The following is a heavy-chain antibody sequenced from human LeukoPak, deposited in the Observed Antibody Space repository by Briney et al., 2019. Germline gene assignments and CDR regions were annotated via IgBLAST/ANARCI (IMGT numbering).Heavy chain of an antibody. V-gene: IGHV3-9*01. CDR1: GFTFDDYA. D-gene: IGHD6-19*01. J-gene: IGHJ2*01. CDR3: AKDKIAVAARGYFDL. Sequence: GRSLRLSCAASGFTFDDYAMHWVRQAPGKGLEWVSGISWNSGNIGYADSVKGRFTISRDNAKNSLYLQMNSLRAEDTALYYCAKDKIAVAARGYFDLWGRGTLVTVSS. CDR2: ISWNSGNI.